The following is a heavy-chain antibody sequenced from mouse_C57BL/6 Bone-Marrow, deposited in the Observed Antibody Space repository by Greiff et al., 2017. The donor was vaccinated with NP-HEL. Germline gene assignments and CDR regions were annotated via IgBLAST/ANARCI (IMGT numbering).Heavy chain of an antibody. CDR3: ASGYYYGP. V-gene: IGHV1-50*01. J-gene: IGHJ3*01. Sequence: VQLQQSGAELVKPGASVKLSCKASGYTFTSYWMQWVKQRPGQGLEWIGEIDPSDSYTNYNQKFKGKATLTVDTSSSTAYMQLSSLTSEDSAVYYCASGYYYGPWGQGTLVTVSA. CDR1: GYTFTSYW. CDR2: IDPSDSYT. D-gene: IGHD1-1*01.